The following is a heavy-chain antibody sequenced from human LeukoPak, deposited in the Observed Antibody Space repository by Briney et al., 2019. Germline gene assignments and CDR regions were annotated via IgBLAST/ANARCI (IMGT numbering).Heavy chain of an antibody. CDR1: GFTFSGHW. CDR3: TRDRSRAEDD. V-gene: IGHV3-7*01. Sequence: GGSLRLSCAASGFTFSGHWMSWVRQTPGKGLEWVANINQGGSDKYYVDSVKGRFTISRDNANNLLYLQMNSLRGEDTAVYYCTRDRSRAEDDWGQGTLVTVSS. J-gene: IGHJ4*02. D-gene: IGHD1-14*01. CDR2: INQGGSDK.